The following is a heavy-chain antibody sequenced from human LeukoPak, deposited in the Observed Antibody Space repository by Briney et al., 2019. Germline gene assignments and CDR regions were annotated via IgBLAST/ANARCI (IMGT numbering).Heavy chain of an antibody. Sequence: SETLSLTCTVSGGSISSGGYYWSWIRQPPGKGLEWIGYIYHSGSTYYNPSLKSRVTISVDRSKNQFSLKLSSVTAADTAVYYCARHGGHADAIAVAGGDFWGQGTLVTVSS. CDR1: GGSISSGGYY. V-gene: IGHV4-30-2*01. CDR2: IYHSGST. D-gene: IGHD6-19*01. J-gene: IGHJ4*02. CDR3: ARHGGHADAIAVAGGDF.